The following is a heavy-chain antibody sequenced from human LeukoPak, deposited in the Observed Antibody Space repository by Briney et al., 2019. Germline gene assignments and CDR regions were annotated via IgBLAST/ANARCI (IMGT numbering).Heavy chain of an antibody. CDR2: ISSSGSTI. CDR1: GFTFSSYE. Sequence: GGSLRLSCAASGFTFSSYEMNWVRQAPGKGLEWVSYISSSGSTIYYADSVKGRFTISRDNAKNSLYLQMNSLRAEDTAIYYCSGQYSSSSVVDYWGQGTLVTVSS. CDR3: SGQYSSSSVVDY. J-gene: IGHJ4*02. D-gene: IGHD6-6*01. V-gene: IGHV3-48*03.